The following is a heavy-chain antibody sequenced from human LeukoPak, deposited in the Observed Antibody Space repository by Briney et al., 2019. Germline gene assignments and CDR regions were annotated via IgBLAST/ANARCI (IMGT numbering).Heavy chain of an antibody. V-gene: IGHV4-34*01. CDR2: ISHSGST. J-gene: IGHJ6*03. CDR3: AREGAVDIVATIPYYYYYMDV. Sequence: SETLSLTCAVYGGSFSGYYWSWIRQPPGKGLEWIGEISHSGSTNYNPSLKSRVTISVDTSKNQFSLKLSSVTAADTAVYYCAREGAVDIVATIPYYYYYMDVWGKGTTVTVSS. D-gene: IGHD5-12*01. CDR1: GGSFSGYY.